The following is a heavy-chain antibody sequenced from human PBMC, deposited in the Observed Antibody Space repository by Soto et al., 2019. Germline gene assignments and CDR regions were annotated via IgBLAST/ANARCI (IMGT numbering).Heavy chain of an antibody. CDR1: GDSVSSNSAA. Sequence: SQTLSLTCAISGDSVSSNSAAWNWIRHSPSRGLEWLGRTYYKSKWNNDYALSVKSRITINPDTSKNQFSLHLYSVTPEDTAVYYCTGITWFLGMDVWGQGTTVTVSS. V-gene: IGHV6-1*01. CDR3: TGITWFLGMDV. D-gene: IGHD3-10*01. CDR2: TYYKSKWNN. J-gene: IGHJ6*02.